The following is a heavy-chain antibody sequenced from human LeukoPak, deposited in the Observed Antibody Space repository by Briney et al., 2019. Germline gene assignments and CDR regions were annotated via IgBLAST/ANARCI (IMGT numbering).Heavy chain of an antibody. Sequence: GESLKISCKASGYSFASYWIGWVRQMPGKGLEWMGVVYPGDSDTRYSPSFQGQVTISADKSISTAYLQWSSLKASDTAMYYCARRGMTTLTTSDYWGQGTLVTVSS. CDR3: ARRGMTTLTTSDY. CDR1: GYSFASYW. J-gene: IGHJ4*02. V-gene: IGHV5-51*01. D-gene: IGHD4-17*01. CDR2: VYPGDSDT.